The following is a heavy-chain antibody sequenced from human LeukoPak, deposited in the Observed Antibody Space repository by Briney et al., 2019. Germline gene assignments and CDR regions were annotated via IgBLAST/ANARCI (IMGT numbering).Heavy chain of an antibody. J-gene: IGHJ5*02. Sequence: SETLSLTCAVSGVSVSDYYWRWIRQSPEKGLEWIGEVSPGGYTTYNPSLRSRVIISEDTSENQLSLNVTSVTAADTALYYCARIRCGRGQARCYNHWAQGSLVTVSS. D-gene: IGHD2-21*01. CDR2: VSPGGYT. CDR3: ARIRCGRGQARCYNH. V-gene: IGHV4-34*01. CDR1: GVSVSDYY.